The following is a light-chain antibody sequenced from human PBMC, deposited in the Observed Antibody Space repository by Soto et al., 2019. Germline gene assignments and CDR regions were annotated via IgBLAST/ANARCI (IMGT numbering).Light chain of an antibody. CDR2: GAS. CDR1: QSVSSSY. V-gene: IGKV3-20*01. CDR3: QHGKT. J-gene: IGKJ2*01. Sequence: EIVLTQSPGTLSLSPGERATLSCRASQSVSSSYLAWYQQKPGQAPRLLIYGASSRATGIPDRFSGSGSGTDFTLTISRLEPEDFAVYYCQHGKTFGQGTKLEIK.